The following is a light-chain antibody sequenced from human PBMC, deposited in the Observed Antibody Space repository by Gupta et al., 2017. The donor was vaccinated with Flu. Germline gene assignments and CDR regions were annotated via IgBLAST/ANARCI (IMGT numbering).Light chain of an antibody. CDR3: AAWDDSLSGPV. CDR1: SSNIGSNF. V-gene: IGLV1-47*01. Sequence: QSVLTHPPSASGTPGPRVPLSCFGSSSNIGSNFVYWYQQLPGTAPKLLIYGDNQRPSGVPDRFSGSKSGTSASLAISGLRSEDEADYYCAAWDDSLSGPVFGGGTKLTVL. J-gene: IGLJ3*02. CDR2: GDN.